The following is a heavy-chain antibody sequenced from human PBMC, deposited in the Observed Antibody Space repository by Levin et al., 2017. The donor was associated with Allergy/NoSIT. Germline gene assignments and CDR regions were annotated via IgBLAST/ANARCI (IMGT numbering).Heavy chain of an antibody. CDR3: ARQVGSAETYDY. CDR2: IYHSGNT. CDR1: GFSIRSGFY. D-gene: IGHD1-26*01. V-gene: IGHV4-38-2*01. Sequence: SQTLSLTCAVSGFSIRSGFYWGWIRQPPGKGLEWIGNIYHSGNTYYNPSLKSRVTIAVDTSKNHFSLRLSSVTAADTALYYCARQVGSAETYDYWGQGTLVTVSS. J-gene: IGHJ4*02.